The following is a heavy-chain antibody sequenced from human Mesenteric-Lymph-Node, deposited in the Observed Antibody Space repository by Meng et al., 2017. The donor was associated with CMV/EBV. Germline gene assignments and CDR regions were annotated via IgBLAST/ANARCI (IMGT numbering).Heavy chain of an antibody. CDR3: ARDLGIAAAPLGY. V-gene: IGHV3-11*04. Sequence: GESLKISCAASGFTVSSNYMSWVRQAPGKGLEWVSYISSSGSTIYSADSVKGRFTISRDNAKNSLYLQMHSLRAEDTAVYYCARDLGIAAAPLGYWGQGTLVTVSS. D-gene: IGHD6-13*01. J-gene: IGHJ4*02. CDR1: GFTVSSNY. CDR2: ISSSGSTI.